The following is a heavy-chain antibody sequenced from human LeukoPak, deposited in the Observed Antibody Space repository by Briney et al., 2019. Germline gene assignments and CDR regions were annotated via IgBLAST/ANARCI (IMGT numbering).Heavy chain of an antibody. J-gene: IGHJ4*02. CDR3: AREHLSQWPARVNDY. CDR2: VNSDGSST. D-gene: IGHD6-19*01. V-gene: IGHV3-74*01. CDR1: GFTFSSYG. Sequence: GGSLRLSCAASGFTFSSYGMSWVRQAPGKGLVWASRVNSDGSSTSYADSVKGRFTISRDNAKNTLYLQMNSLRAEDTAVYYCAREHLSQWPARVNDYWGQGTLVTVSS.